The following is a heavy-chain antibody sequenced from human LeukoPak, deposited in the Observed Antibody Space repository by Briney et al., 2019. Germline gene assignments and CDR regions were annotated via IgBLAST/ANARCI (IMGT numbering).Heavy chain of an antibody. D-gene: IGHD2-2*01. Sequence: ASVKVSCKASGYTFTSYGISWVRQAPGQGLEWMGWINPNSGGTNYAQKFQGRVTMTRDTSISTAYMELCRLGSDDTAVYYCARDSRDVILIPAASFYYFDFWGQGTLVTVSS. CDR1: GYTFTSYG. V-gene: IGHV1-2*02. J-gene: IGHJ4*02. CDR3: ARDSRDVILIPAASFYYFDF. CDR2: INPNSGGT.